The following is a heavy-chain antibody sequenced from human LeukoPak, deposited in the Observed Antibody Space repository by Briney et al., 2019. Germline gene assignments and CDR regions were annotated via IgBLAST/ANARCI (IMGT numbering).Heavy chain of an antibody. V-gene: IGHV3-23*01. Sequence: GGSLRLSCAASGFTFSSYAMSWVRQAPGKGLEWVSAISGSGGSTYYADSVKGRFTISRDNSNNTLYLQMNSLRAEDTAVYYCAKESKYITIFGVANYFDYWGQGTLVTVSS. CDR3: AKESKYITIFGVANYFDY. CDR1: GFTFSSYA. D-gene: IGHD3-3*01. CDR2: ISGSGGST. J-gene: IGHJ4*02.